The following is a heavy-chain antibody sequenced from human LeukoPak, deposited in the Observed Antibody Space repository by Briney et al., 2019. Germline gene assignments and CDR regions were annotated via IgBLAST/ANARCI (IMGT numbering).Heavy chain of an antibody. J-gene: IGHJ6*02. D-gene: IGHD3-22*01. Sequence: GGSLRLSCAASGFTFSSYWMYWVRQAPGKGLVWVSRIGGDGSRISYADSVKGRFTISRDNAKNTLYLQMNSLRAEDTAVYYCARDRYYYDSSGYYTYYGMDVWGQGTTVTVSS. CDR3: ARDRYYYDSSGYYTYYGMDV. CDR2: IGGDGSRI. V-gene: IGHV3-74*01. CDR1: GFTFSSYW.